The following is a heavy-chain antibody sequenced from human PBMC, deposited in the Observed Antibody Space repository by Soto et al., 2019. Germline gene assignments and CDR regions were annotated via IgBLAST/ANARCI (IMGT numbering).Heavy chain of an antibody. D-gene: IGHD4-17*01. CDR1: GYTFTSYD. V-gene: IGHV1-8*01. J-gene: IGHJ6*03. Sequence: ASVKVSCKASGYTFTSYDINWVRQATGQGLEWMGWMNPNSGNTGYAQKFQGRVTMTRNTSISTAYMELSSLRSEDTAVYYCARGRPTIDYGYYTQSYYHYYMYFWGKGTTVTVSS. CDR2: MNPNSGNT. CDR3: ARGRPTIDYGYYTQSYYHYYMYF.